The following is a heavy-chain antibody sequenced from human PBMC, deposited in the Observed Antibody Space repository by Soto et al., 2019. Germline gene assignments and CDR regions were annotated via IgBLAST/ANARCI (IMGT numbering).Heavy chain of an antibody. CDR2: IIPILGIA. Sequence: SVKVSCKASGGTFSSYTISWVRQAPGQGLEWMGRIIPILGIANYAQKFQGRVTITADKSTSTAYMELSSLRSEDTAVYYCARDSYSGYDNYGMDAWGQGNTVPVSS. CDR3: ARDSYSGYDNYGMDA. D-gene: IGHD1-26*01. J-gene: IGHJ6*01. V-gene: IGHV1-69*04. CDR1: GGTFSSYT.